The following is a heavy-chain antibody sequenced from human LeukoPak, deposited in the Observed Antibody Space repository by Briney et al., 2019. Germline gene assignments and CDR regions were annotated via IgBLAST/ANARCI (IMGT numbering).Heavy chain of an antibody. D-gene: IGHD3-10*01. Sequence: GGSLRLSCAASGFTFSSYSMNWVRQAPGKGLEWVSSISSSSSYIYYADSVKCRFTISRDNAKNSLYLQMNSLRAEDTAVYYCARSTQYGSGSLNFDYWGQGTLVTVSS. CDR2: ISSSSSYI. CDR3: ARSTQYGSGSLNFDY. J-gene: IGHJ4*02. V-gene: IGHV3-21*01. CDR1: GFTFSSYS.